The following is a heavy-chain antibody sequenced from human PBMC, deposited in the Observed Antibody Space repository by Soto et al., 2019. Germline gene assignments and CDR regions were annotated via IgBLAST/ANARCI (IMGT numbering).Heavy chain of an antibody. V-gene: IGHV2-5*02. D-gene: IGHD2-15*01. CDR1: GFSVSTSGVG. CDR3: AHKGGRGAGMDV. CDR2: IYWDNDK. Sequence: SGPTLVNPTQTLTLTCTFSGFSVSTSGVGVAWIRQSPGKALEWLALIYWDNDKRYSPFLQSRVTITKDTSKNQVVLTMTNMDPVDTATYYCAHKGGRGAGMDVWGQGTTVTV. J-gene: IGHJ6*02.